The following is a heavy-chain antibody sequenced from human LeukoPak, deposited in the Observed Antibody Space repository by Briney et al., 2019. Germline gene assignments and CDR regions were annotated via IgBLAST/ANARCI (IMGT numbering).Heavy chain of an antibody. J-gene: IGHJ4*02. CDR1: GFTFSSYW. Sequence: GGSLRLSCAASGFTFSSYWMHWVRQAPGKGLVWVSRINSDGSSTSYADSVKGRFTISRDNAKNTLYLQMNSLRAEDTAVYYCAKGQRFYGEYYFDYWGQGTLVTVSS. CDR3: AKGQRFYGEYYFDY. V-gene: IGHV3-74*01. CDR2: INSDGSST. D-gene: IGHD4-17*01.